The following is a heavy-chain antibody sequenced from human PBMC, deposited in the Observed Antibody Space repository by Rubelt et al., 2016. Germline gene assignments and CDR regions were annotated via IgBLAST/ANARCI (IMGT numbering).Heavy chain of an antibody. D-gene: IGHD1-26*01. Sequence: EVKKPGSSVKVSCKASGGTFSSYAISWVRQAPGQGLEWMGGIIPIFGTANYAQKFQGRVTITADESTSTAYMELSSLRSEDTAVYYCARDQSRWELYYYGMDVWGQGTTVTVSS. CDR1: GGTFSSYA. J-gene: IGHJ6*02. V-gene: IGHV1-69*01. CDR3: ARDQSRWELYYYGMDV. CDR2: IIPIFGTA.